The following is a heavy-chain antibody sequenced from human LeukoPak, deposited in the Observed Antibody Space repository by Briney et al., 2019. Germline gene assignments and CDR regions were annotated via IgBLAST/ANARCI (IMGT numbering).Heavy chain of an antibody. D-gene: IGHD4-17*01. CDR2: IYWNDDK. Sequence: SGPTLVKPTQTLTLTCTFSGFSLSTTGVGVGWIRQPPGKALGWLALIYWNDDKRYSPSLKSRLTITKDISKNQVVLTMTNMDPVDTAAYYCAHSGTVTTPHDAFDMWGQGTMVTVSS. V-gene: IGHV2-5*01. J-gene: IGHJ3*02. CDR3: AHSGTVTTPHDAFDM. CDR1: GFSLSTTGVG.